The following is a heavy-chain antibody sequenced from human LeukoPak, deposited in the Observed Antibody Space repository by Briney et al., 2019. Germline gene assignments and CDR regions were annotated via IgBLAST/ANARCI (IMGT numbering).Heavy chain of an antibody. D-gene: IGHD6-19*01. V-gene: IGHV3-7*01. Sequence: GGSLRLSCAASDFAFSFYWMTWVRQAPGEGLEWVANILPDGSEKYYLDPVKGRFTISRDNPTNSLYLQINSLRAEDTALYYCGRLARNAWYAVDYWGQGTLVTVSS. J-gene: IGHJ4*02. CDR3: GRLARNAWYAVDY. CDR1: DFAFSFYW. CDR2: ILPDGSEK.